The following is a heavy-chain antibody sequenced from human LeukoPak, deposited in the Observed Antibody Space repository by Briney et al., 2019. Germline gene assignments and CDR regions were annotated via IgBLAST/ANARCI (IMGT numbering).Heavy chain of an antibody. CDR3: ARSVSPYCSGGSCYYENFDY. CDR2: INAGNGNT. D-gene: IGHD2-15*01. V-gene: IGHV1-3*01. J-gene: IGHJ4*02. Sequence: GASVKVSCKASGYTFTSYAMHWVRQAPGQRLEWMGWINAGNGNTKYSQKFQGRVTITRDTSASTAYMELRSLRSDDTAVYYCARSVSPYCSGGSCYYENFDYWGQGTLVTVSS. CDR1: GYTFTSYA.